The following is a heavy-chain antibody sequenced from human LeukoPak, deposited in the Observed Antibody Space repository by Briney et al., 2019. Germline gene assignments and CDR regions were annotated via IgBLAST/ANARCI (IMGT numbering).Heavy chain of an antibody. V-gene: IGHV3-74*01. CDR2: VKGDGRTT. CDR3: ATGHSYGYDY. J-gene: IGHJ4*02. D-gene: IGHD5-18*01. Sequence: GGSLRLSCAASGLTFSDFWMHWVRQPPGKGLVWVALVKGDGRTTIYADSVKGRLTISRDNAKNTLYLQMNSLRADDSGVYYCATGHSYGYDYWGQGVLVTVSS. CDR1: GLTFSDFW.